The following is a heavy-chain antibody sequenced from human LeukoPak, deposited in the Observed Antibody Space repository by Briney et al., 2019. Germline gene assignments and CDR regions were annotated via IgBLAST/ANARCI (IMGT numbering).Heavy chain of an antibody. V-gene: IGHV1-2*04. CDR1: GYTFTGYY. J-gene: IGHJ6*02. CDR2: INPNSGGT. CDR3: ARSSSWYCYYGMDV. D-gene: IGHD6-13*01. Sequence: ASVRVSCKASGYTFTGYYMHWVRQAPGQGLEWMGWINPNSGGTNYAQKFQGWVTMTRDTSISTAYMELSRLRSDDTAVYYCARSSSWYCYYGMDVWGQGTTVTVSS.